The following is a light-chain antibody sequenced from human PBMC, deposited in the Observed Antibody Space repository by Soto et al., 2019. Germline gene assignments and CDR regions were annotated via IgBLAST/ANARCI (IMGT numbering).Light chain of an antibody. J-gene: IGLJ1*01. CDR1: KNDIGVYDF. V-gene: IGLV2-8*01. Sequence: QSVLTQPPSASGSPGQSVTISCTGTKNDIGVYDFVSWYQHHPGKAPRLIIYEVVQRPSGVPDRFSGSKSGNTASLTVSGLQAADEADYFCTSYAGSNTDVFGSGTKLTVL. CDR2: EVV. CDR3: TSYAGSNTDV.